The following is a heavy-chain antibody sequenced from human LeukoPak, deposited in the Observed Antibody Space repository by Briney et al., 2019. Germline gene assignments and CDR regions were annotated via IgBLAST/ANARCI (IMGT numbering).Heavy chain of an antibody. CDR2: MNPNSGNT. V-gene: IGHV1-8*02. Sequence: GASVKVSCKASGYTFTSYDINWVGQATGQGLEWMGWMNPNSGNTGYAQKLQGRVTMTTDTSTSTAYMELRSLRSDDTAVYYCARYGGVAATGTPEPFDYWGQGTLVTVSS. D-gene: IGHD6-13*01. J-gene: IGHJ4*02. CDR3: ARYGGVAATGTPEPFDY. CDR1: GYTFTSYD.